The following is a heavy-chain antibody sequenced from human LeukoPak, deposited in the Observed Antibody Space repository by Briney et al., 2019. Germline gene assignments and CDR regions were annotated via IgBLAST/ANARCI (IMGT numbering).Heavy chain of an antibody. J-gene: IGHJ4*02. CDR1: GYTFTSYY. Sequence: ASVKVSCKASGYTFTSYYMHWVRQAPGQGLEWMGIINPSGGSTSHAQKFQGRVTMTRDTSTSTVYMELSSLRSEDTAVYYCARDRSPTYYDSSGYYYWGQGTLVTVSS. CDR3: ARDRSPTYYDSSGYYY. V-gene: IGHV1-46*01. D-gene: IGHD3-22*01. CDR2: INPSGGST.